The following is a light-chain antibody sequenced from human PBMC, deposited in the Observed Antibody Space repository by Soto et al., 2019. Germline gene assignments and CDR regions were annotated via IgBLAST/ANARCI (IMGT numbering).Light chain of an antibody. CDR2: DAS. J-gene: IGKJ1*01. CDR1: QSISSW. CDR3: QQYNSYSWT. V-gene: IGKV1-5*01. Sequence: DIQMTQSPSTLSASVGDRVTITCRASQSISSWLAWYQQKPGKGPKLLRYDASGVERGVPSRFSGSGTGTEITLTLSSLHPDDFASDNCQQYNSYSWTFGQGTKVDI.